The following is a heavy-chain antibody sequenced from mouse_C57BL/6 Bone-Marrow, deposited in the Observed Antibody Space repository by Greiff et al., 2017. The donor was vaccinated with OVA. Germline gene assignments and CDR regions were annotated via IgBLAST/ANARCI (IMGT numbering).Heavy chain of an antibody. V-gene: IGHV1-62-2*01. D-gene: IGHD1-1*01. J-gene: IGHJ1*03. Sequence: VKLQQSGAELVKPGASVKLSCKASGYTFTEYTIHWVKQRSGQGLEWIGWFYPGSGSIKYNEKFKDKATLTADKSSSTVYMDLSRLTSEDSAVDFCARHGDYFGSSYGYFDVWGTGTTVTVSS. CDR3: ARHGDYFGSSYGYFDV. CDR2: FYPGSGSI. CDR1: GYTFTEYT.